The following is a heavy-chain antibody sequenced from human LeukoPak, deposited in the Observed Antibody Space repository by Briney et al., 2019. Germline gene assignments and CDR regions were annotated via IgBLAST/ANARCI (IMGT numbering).Heavy chain of an antibody. Sequence: SETLSLTCTVSGGSLSSGDYYWSWIRQPPGKGLEWLGYIYYSGSTYYNPPLKRRVTISVDTSKNQFSLKLSSVTAADTAVYYCARDRLFGRTDAFDIWGQGTMVTVSS. CDR2: IYYSGST. J-gene: IGHJ3*02. CDR1: GGSLSSGDYY. CDR3: ARDRLFGRTDAFDI. V-gene: IGHV4-30-4*08. D-gene: IGHD3-3*01.